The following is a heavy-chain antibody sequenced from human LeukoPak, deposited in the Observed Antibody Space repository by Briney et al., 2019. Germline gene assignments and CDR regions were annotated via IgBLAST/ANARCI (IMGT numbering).Heavy chain of an antibody. CDR1: GGSFGGYY. J-gene: IGHJ4*02. CDR2: INHSGST. CDR3: ARNYYCDSSGYFDY. Sequence: PSETLSLTCAVYGGSFGGYYWSWIRQPPGKGLEWIGEINHSGSTNYNPSLKSRVTISVDTSKNQFSLKLSSVTAADTAVYYCARNYYCDSSGYFDYWGQGTLVTVSS. D-gene: IGHD3-22*01. V-gene: IGHV4-34*01.